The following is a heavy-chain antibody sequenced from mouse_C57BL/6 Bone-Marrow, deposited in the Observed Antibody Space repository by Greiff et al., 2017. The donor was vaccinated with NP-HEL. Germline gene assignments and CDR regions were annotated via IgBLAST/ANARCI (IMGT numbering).Heavy chain of an antibody. CDR1: GYSFTGYY. J-gene: IGHJ2*01. CDR2: INPSTGGT. CDR3: ARAPRYYFDY. V-gene: IGHV1-42*01. Sequence: VQLQQSGPELVKPGASVKISCKASGYSFTGYYMNWVKQSPEKSLEWIGEINPSTGGTTYNQKFKAKATLTVDKSSSTAYMQLKSLTSEDSAVYYCARAPRYYFDYWGQGTTLTVSS.